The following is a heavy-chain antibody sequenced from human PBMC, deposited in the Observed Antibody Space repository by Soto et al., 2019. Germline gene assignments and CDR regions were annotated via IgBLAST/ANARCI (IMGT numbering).Heavy chain of an antibody. J-gene: IGHJ4*02. CDR1: GFTFSSYG. V-gene: IGHV3-33*01. D-gene: IGHD6-19*01. Sequence: GGSLRLSCAASGFTFSSYGMHWVRQAPGKGLEWVAVIWYDGSNKYYADSVKGRFTISRDNSKNTLYLQMNSLRAEETAVYYCARRSIAVVYFDYWGQGTLVTVSS. CDR2: IWYDGSNK. CDR3: ARRSIAVVYFDY.